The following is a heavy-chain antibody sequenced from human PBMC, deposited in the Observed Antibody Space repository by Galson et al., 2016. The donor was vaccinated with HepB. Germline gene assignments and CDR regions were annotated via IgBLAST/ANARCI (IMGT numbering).Heavy chain of an antibody. CDR2: ISRSGDST. D-gene: IGHD2-2*01. V-gene: IGHV3-23*01. CDR1: GFTFRNYG. J-gene: IGHJ6*04. Sequence: SLRLSCAASGFTFRNYGMTWVRQAPGKGLEVVSSISRSGDSTHYADSVKGRFTISRDNSKNTLSLQMNSLTADGTAIYYCVQGSTAPAVWGKGTTVTVSS. CDR3: VQGSTAPAV.